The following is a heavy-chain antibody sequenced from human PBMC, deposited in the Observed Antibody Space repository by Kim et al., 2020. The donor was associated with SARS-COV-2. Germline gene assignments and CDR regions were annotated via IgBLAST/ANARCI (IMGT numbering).Heavy chain of an antibody. CDR3: ARHKGSGSYYNYYYYYGMDV. V-gene: IGHV3-66*04. CDR1: GFTVSSNY. CDR2: IYSGGST. D-gene: IGHD3-10*01. Sequence: GGSLRLSCAASGFTVSSNYMSWVRKAPGKGLEWVSVIYSGGSTYYADAVKGRFTISRDNSKNTLYLQMNSLRAEDTAVYYCARHKGSGSYYNYYYYYGMDVWGPGTTVTSSS. J-gene: IGHJ6*02.